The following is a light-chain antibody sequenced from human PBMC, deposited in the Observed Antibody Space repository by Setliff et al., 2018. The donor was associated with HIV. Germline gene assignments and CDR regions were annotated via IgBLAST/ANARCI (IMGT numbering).Light chain of an antibody. CDR2: DAS. J-gene: IGKJ5*01. V-gene: IGKV3-11*01. CDR1: QSVSSY. CDR3: QQRYNWPPIT. Sequence: EIVLTQSPATLSLSPGERATLSCRASQSVSSYLAWYQQKPGQAPRLLIYDASNRAAGIPARFSGSGSGTDFTLTISSLEPEDFAVYYCQQRYNWPPITLVQGTRLEIK.